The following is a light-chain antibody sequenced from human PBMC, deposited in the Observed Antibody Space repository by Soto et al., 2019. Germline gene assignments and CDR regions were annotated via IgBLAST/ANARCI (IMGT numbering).Light chain of an antibody. CDR3: PPYNTWPT. CDR1: QSVSSN. Sequence: EIVLTQSPVTLSVPSVEGATLSCRASQSVSSNFIAWYQQKPGQSPRLPIXXAXNRATRIPTRFSSSGSGKDFTLPISRLQSEAFAVYYCPPYNTWPTFGPGTKVAIK. J-gene: IGKJ1*01. CDR2: XAX. V-gene: IGKV3D-15*01.